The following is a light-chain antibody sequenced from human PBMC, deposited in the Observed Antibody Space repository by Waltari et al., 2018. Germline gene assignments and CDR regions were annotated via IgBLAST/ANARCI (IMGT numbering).Light chain of an antibody. CDR1: ESVGTD. J-gene: IGKJ2*01. Sequence: EIVMTPSPLTMSVSPGQGVTLSCTASESVGTDVAWYRQKPGQPPRLLIYYANARATGVPARISGSGSGTDFTLTISSLEPEDFAFYYCQQSRQWPRRTFGQGTKLEI. CDR3: QQSRQWPRRT. V-gene: IGKV3D-15*01. CDR2: YAN.